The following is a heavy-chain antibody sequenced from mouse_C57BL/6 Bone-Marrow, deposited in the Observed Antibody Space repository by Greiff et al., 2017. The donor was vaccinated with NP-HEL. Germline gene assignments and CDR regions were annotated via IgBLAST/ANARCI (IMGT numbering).Heavy chain of an antibody. J-gene: IGHJ3*01. CDR1: GFTFSSYG. CDR2: ISSGGSYT. Sequence: VQLKESGGDLVKPGGSLKLSCAASGFTFSSYGMSWVRQTPDKRLEWVATISSGGSYTYYPDSVKGRFTISRDNAKNTLYLQMSSLKSEDTAMYYCGRRPKRVTSGAYWGQGTLVTVPA. CDR3: GRRPKRVTSGAY. D-gene: IGHD2-3*01. V-gene: IGHV5-6*01.